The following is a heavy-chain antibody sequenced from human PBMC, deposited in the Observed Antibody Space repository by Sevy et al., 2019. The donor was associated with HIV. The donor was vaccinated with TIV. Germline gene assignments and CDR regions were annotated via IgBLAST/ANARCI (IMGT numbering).Heavy chain of an antibody. CDR3: ARDSRGAILPGYYTGQPDY. CDR1: GFTFSSYW. D-gene: IGHD3-9*01. V-gene: IGHV3-74*01. J-gene: IGHJ4*02. Sequence: GGSLRLSCAASGFTFSSYWMHWVRQAPGKGLVWVSRINSDGSSTSYADSVKGRFTISRDNAKNTLYLQMNSLRAEDTAVYYCARDSRGAILPGYYTGQPDYWGQGTLVTVSS. CDR2: INSDGSST.